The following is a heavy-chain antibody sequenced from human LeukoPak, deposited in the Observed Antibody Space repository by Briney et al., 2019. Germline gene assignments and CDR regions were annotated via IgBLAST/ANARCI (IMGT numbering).Heavy chain of an antibody. Sequence: GSLRLSCAASGFTFSSYSMNWVRQAPGRGLEWVPYITSRSSTIYYADAVKGRFTISRDNAKNSLYLQMNSLRAEDTAVYYCARASTTVSKQSDYWGQGTLVTVSP. CDR1: GFTFSSYS. J-gene: IGHJ4*02. CDR2: ITSRSSTI. D-gene: IGHD4-11*01. CDR3: ARASTTVSKQSDY. V-gene: IGHV3-48*01.